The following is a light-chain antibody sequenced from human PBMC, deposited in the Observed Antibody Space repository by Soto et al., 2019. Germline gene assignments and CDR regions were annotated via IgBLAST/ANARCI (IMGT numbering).Light chain of an antibody. CDR2: GNN. J-gene: IGLJ2*01. Sequence: QSVLTQPPSVSGAPGQRVTISCTGNSSNIGTGYDVHWYQLLPRTAPKLLIYGNNNRPSGVPDRFSASRSGTSASLAITGLQAEDEAEYYCQSYDSSLSASVVFGGGTKVTVL. CDR1: SSNIGTGYD. V-gene: IGLV1-40*01. CDR3: QSYDSSLSASVV.